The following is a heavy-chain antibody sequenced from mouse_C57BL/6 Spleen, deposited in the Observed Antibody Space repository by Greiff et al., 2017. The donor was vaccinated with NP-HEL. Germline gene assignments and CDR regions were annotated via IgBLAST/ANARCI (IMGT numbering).Heavy chain of an antibody. Sequence: EVKLMESGPELVKPGASVKISCKASGYSFTDYNMNWVKQSNGKSLEWIGVINPNYGTTSYNQKFKGKATLTVDQSSSTAYMQLNSLTSEDSAVYYCARGDYYYGSSYVVVAYWGQGTLVTVSA. CDR1: GYSFTDYN. CDR2: INPNYGTT. V-gene: IGHV1-39*01. J-gene: IGHJ3*01. CDR3: ARGDYYYGSSYVVVAY. D-gene: IGHD1-1*01.